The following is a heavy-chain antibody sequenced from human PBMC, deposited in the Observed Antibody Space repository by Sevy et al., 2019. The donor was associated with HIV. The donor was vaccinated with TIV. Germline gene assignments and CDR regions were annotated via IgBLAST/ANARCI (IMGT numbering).Heavy chain of an antibody. Sequence: GGSLRLSCTASGFSLSSYWMHWVRQAPGKGLEWVANIKQDESEKYYAASVKGRFTISRDNAKNSVYLQMNSLRPEDTAIYYRARGNSGSFDYWGQGTLVTVSS. D-gene: IGHD3-22*01. CDR3: ARGNSGSFDY. CDR1: GFSLSSYW. J-gene: IGHJ4*02. V-gene: IGHV3-7*03. CDR2: IKQDESEK.